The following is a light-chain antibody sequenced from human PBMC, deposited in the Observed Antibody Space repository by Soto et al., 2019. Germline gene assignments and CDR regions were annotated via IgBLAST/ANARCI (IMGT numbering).Light chain of an antibody. V-gene: IGLV2-23*02. CDR2: EVN. CDR3: CSCVSGSPFDVL. CDR1: SSNVGSYKL. Sequence: QSALTQPASVSGSPGQSITISCTGTSSNVGSYKLVSWYQQHPGKAPKLMIFEVNKRPSGVSNRFSGSKSGNTASLTISGLQAEDEADYYCCSCVSGSPFDVLFGGGTKLTVL. J-gene: IGLJ3*02.